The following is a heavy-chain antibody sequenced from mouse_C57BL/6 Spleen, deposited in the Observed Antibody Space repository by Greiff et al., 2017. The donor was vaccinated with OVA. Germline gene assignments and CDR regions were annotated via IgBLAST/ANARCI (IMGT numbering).Heavy chain of an antibody. J-gene: IGHJ2*01. CDR2: ISSGSSTI. CDR3: ARVLNWDPYYFDD. D-gene: IGHD4-1*01. V-gene: IGHV5-17*01. CDR1: GFTFSDYG. Sequence: EVNVVESGGGLVKPGGSLKLSCAASGFTFSDYGMHWVRQAPEKGLEWVAYISSGSSTIYYADTVKGRFTISRDNAKNTLFLQMTSLRSEDTAMYYCARVLNWDPYYFDDWGKGTTLTVSS.